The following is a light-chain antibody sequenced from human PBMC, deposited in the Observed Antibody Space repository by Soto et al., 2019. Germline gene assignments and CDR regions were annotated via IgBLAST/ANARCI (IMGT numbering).Light chain of an antibody. CDR2: DAS. V-gene: IGKV3-11*01. CDR1: QSVSSY. J-gene: IGKJ3*01. Sequence: EIVLTQSPATLSLSPGERATLSCRASQSVSSYLAWYQQKPGQAPRLLIYDASNRATGIPARFRGSGSGTDFNLTISSLEPEDFAVYYCQQRSNWPPRFTFGPGTKVDIK. CDR3: QQRSNWPPRFT.